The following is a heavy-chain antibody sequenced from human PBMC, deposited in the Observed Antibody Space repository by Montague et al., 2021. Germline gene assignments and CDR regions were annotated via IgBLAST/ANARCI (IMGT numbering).Heavy chain of an antibody. CDR1: GASISDYY. CDR2: TYYRSKWYN. CDR3: ARGWQKRFDP. V-gene: IGHV6-1*01. Sequence: SETLSLTCSVSGASISDYYWNWIRQSPSRGLEWLGRTYYRSKWYNEYAISVKSRITVNPDTSKNQFSLLLNSVTPEDTAVYYCARGWQKRFDPWGQGTLVTVSS. J-gene: IGHJ5*02. D-gene: IGHD5-24*01.